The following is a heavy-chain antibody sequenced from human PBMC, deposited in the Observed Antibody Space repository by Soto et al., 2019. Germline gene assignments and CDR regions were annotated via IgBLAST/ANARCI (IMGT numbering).Heavy chain of an antibody. CDR1: GFIVEDYS. J-gene: IGHJ4*02. D-gene: IGHD2-15*01. CDR2: VNWKDGGT. Sequence: GGSLRLSCAASGFIVEDYSMGWVRQAPGKGLEWVSTVNWKDGGTGYAESVKGRFTMTRDTSISTAYMELSRLRSDDTAVYYCARVPRYCSGGSCYFFDYWGQGTLVTVSS. CDR3: ARVPRYCSGGSCYFFDY. V-gene: IGHV3-20*04.